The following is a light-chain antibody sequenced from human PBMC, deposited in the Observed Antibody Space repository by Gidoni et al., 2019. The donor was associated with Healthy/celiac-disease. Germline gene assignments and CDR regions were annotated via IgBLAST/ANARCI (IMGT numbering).Light chain of an antibody. V-gene: IGKV3-11*01. CDR2: DAS. CDR3: QQRSNPYT. CDR1: QSVSSY. J-gene: IGKJ2*01. Sequence: EIVFTQSPAPLSLSPGERATLSCRASQSVSSYLAWYQQKPGQAPRPLTYDASNRATGIPARFSGSGSGTDFTLTISSREPEDFAVYYCQQRSNPYTFXXXTKLEIK.